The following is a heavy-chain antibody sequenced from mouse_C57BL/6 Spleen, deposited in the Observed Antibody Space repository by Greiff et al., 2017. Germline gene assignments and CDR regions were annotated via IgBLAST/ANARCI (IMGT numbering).Heavy chain of an antibody. J-gene: IGHJ1*03. D-gene: IGHD2-2*01. CDR3: ARHNGYYWYFDV. CDR2: ISGGGGNT. V-gene: IGHV5-9*01. CDR1: GFTFSSYT. Sequence: EVKLVESGGGLVKPGGSLKLSCAASGFTFSSYTMSWVRQTPEKRLEWVATISGGGGNTYYPDSVKGRFTISRENATNTLYLQMSSLRSEDTALYYCARHNGYYWYFDVWGTGTTVTVSS.